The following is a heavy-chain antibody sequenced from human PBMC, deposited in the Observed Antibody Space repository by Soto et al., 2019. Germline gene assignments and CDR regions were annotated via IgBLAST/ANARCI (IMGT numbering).Heavy chain of an antibody. V-gene: IGHV3-33*01. Sequence: PGGSLRLSCAASGFTFSSYGMHWVRQAPGKGLEWVAVIWYDGSNKYYADSVKGRFTISRDNSKNTLYLQMNSLRAEDTAVYYCARDMVVAARSGAFDIWGQGTMVTVPS. CDR1: GFTFSSYG. CDR2: IWYDGSNK. J-gene: IGHJ3*02. CDR3: ARDMVVAARSGAFDI. D-gene: IGHD2-15*01.